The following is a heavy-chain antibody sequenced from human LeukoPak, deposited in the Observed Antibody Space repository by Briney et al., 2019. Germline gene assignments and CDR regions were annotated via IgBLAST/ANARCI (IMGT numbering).Heavy chain of an antibody. V-gene: IGHV4-59*01. Sequence: SETLSLTCTVSGGSISTYYWNWIRRLPGKLLEWVGYIYHSGSTNYNASLQSRVTISVDTYNSQFSLNLHSVTAADTAVYYCARGGAARLHFQNWGQGTLGTVSS. D-gene: IGHD6-6*01. CDR2: IYHSGST. CDR3: ARGGAARLHFQN. CDR1: GGSISTYY. J-gene: IGHJ1*01.